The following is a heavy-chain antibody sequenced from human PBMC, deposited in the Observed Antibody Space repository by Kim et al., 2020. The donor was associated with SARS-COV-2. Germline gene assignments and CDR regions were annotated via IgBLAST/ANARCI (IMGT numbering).Heavy chain of an antibody. CDR3: ARGRYFEQYWYFYL. V-gene: IGHV4-59*01. J-gene: IGHJ2*01. CDR1: GGSISNYY. D-gene: IGHD3-9*01. Sequence: SETLSLTCTISGGSISNYYWSWIRQPPGKGLEWIGYIYYSGSVTYNPSLKSRVTISVDTSKSQFSLKLNSVTAADTAAYYCARGRYFEQYWYFYLWGRG. CDR2: IYYSGSV.